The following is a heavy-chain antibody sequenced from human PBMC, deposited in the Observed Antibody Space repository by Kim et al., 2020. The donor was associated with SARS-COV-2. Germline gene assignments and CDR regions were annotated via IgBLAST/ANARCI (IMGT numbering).Heavy chain of an antibody. Sequence: ASVKVSCKASGYTFTNYAISWVRQAPGQGLEWMGWINTDTGNPTYAQAFTGRFVFSVDTPVSTTYLQISSLKAEDTALYYCARVIWGSYRYTDSWGQGTLVSVSS. D-gene: IGHD3-16*02. CDR1: GYTFTNYA. V-gene: IGHV7-4-1*02. CDR3: ARVIWGSYRYTDS. J-gene: IGHJ4*02. CDR2: INTDTGNP.